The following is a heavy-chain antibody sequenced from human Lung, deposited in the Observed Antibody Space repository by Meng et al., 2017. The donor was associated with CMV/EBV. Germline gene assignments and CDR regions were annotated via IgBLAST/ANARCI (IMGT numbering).Heavy chain of an antibody. CDR1: GFTFSSYA. J-gene: IGHJ6*02. CDR2: ISYDGSNK. D-gene: IGHD3-3*01. V-gene: IGHV3-30-3*01. CDR3: ARDPNTLGSNYDFWSGYYNHYYYGMDV. Sequence: SXAASGFTFSSYAMHWVRQAPGKGLEWVAVISYDGSNKYYADSVKGRFTISRDNSKNTLYLQMNSLRAEDTAVYYCARDPNTLGSNYDFWSGYYNHYYYGMDVXGQGXTLTVSS.